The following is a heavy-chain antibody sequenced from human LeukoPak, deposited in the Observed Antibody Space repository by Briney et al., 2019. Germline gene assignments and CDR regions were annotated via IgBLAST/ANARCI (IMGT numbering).Heavy chain of an antibody. CDR3: ARRGDWGMSGNRPWFDP. Sequence: ASVKVSRKPSVFTFTDYFMHWVRHAPRQGLERMGMINPNSGGTRYAHNFQGRRTMTRDTSINTHYMELIGLTPADTPASYYARRGDWGMSGNRPWFDPWGEGTLVTVSS. V-gene: IGHV1-2*02. CDR1: VFTFTDYF. CDR2: INPNSGGT. D-gene: IGHD5-18*01. J-gene: IGHJ5*02.